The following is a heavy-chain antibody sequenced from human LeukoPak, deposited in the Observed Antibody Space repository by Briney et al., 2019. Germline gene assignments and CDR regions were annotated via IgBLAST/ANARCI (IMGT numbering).Heavy chain of an antibody. V-gene: IGHV1-69*13. Sequence: GASVRVSCQVSGDNLSNFAVSWVRQAPGQGLEWMGGVIPISGGATYAQTFRDRVTFTADESTNIAYMELRSLSSDDTAVYYCARDPGSGGRFYDILTGLVEDYWGQGTLVTVSS. CDR1: GDNLSNFA. CDR2: VIPISGGA. D-gene: IGHD3-9*01. J-gene: IGHJ4*02. CDR3: ARDPGSGGRFYDILTGLVEDY.